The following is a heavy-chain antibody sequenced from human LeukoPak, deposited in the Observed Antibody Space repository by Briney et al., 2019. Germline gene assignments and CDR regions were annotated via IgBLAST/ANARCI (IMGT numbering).Heavy chain of an antibody. CDR3: AKDQRAYGDYVPFDY. V-gene: IGHV3-23*01. CDR2: ISGIGGST. D-gene: IGHD4-17*01. CDR1: GFTFSSYA. Sequence: GGSLRLSCAASGFTFSSYAMSWVRQAPGKGVEWVSAISGIGGSTYYADSVKGRFTISRDNSKNTLYLQMNSLRAEDTAVYYCAKDQRAYGDYVPFDYWGQGTLVTVSS. J-gene: IGHJ4*02.